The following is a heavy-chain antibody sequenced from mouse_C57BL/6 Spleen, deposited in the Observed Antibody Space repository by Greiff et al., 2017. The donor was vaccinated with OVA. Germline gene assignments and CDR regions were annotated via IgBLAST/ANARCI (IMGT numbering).Heavy chain of an antibody. CDR1: GFNIKDYY. J-gene: IGHJ2*01. V-gene: IGHV14-2*01. Sequence: VQLQQSGAELVKPGASVKLSCTASGFNIKDYYMHWVKQRTEQGLEWIGRIDPEDGETKYAPKFTGKAPITADKTSNTAYLQLSSLTSEDTAVYYCARWLDYWGQGTTLTVSS. CDR3: ARWLDY. CDR2: IDPEDGET.